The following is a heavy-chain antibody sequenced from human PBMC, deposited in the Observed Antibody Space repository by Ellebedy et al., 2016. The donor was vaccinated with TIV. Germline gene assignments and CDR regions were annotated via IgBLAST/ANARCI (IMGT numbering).Heavy chain of an antibody. CDR2: IKQDGSEK. CDR3: ARDQGAIQLWLFESGYGMDV. V-gene: IGHV3-7*03. D-gene: IGHD5-18*01. J-gene: IGHJ6*02. Sequence: GESLKISCAASGFTFSSYAMSWARQAPGKGLEWVANIKQDGSEKYYVDSVKGRFTISRDNAKNSLYLQMNSLRAEDTAVYYCARDQGAIQLWLFESGYGMDVWGQGTTVTVSS. CDR1: GFTFSSYA.